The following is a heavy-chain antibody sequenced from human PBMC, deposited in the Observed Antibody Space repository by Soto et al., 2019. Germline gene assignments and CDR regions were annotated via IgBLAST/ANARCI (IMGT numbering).Heavy chain of an antibody. V-gene: IGHV1-8*01. D-gene: IGHD5-12*01. J-gene: IGHJ6*03. CDR3: ARGVVSNRVATNYYYMDV. Sequence: GASVKVSCKASGYTFTSYDINWVRQATGQGLEWMGWMNPNSGNTGYAQKFQGRVTMTRNTSISTAYMELSSLRSEDTAVYYCARGVVSNRVATNYYYMDVWGKGTTVTGSS. CDR1: GYTFTSYD. CDR2: MNPNSGNT.